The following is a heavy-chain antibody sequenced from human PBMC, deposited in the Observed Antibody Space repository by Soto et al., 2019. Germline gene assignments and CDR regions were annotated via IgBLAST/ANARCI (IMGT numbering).Heavy chain of an antibody. J-gene: IGHJ6*02. D-gene: IGHD6-13*01. CDR2: IYHSGST. Sequence: ASETLSLTCAVSGGSISSSNWWSWVRQPPGKGLEWIGEIYHSGSTNYNPSLKSRVTISVDKSKNQFSLKLSSVTAADTAVYYCARVLGIAAAGTYYYYGMDVWGQGTTVTVSS. CDR3: ARVLGIAAAGTYYYYGMDV. V-gene: IGHV4-4*02. CDR1: GGSISSSNW.